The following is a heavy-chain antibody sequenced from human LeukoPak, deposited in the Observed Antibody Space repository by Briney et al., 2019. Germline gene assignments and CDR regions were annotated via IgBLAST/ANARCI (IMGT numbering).Heavy chain of an antibody. CDR3: ARTTVTRYYYYYYGMDV. Sequence: SETLSLTCTVSGGSISSGGYYWSWIRQHPGKGLEWIGYIYYSGSTYYNPSLKRRVTISVDTSKNQFSLKLSSVTAADTAVYYCARTTVTRYYYYYYGMDVWGQGTTVTVSS. J-gene: IGHJ6*02. CDR1: GGSISSGGYY. V-gene: IGHV4-31*03. D-gene: IGHD4-17*01. CDR2: IYYSGST.